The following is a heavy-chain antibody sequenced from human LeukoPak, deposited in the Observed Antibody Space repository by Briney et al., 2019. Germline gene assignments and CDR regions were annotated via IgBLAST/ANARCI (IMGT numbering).Heavy chain of an antibody. J-gene: IGHJ4*02. CDR2: INPNSGDT. CDR1: GYTFTDYY. D-gene: IGHD3-9*01. CDR3: ARRYNILTGFLF. V-gene: IGHV1-2*02. Sequence: GASVKVSCKASGYTFTDYYVNWVRQAPGHGLEWMGWINPNSGDTNYAETFQGRVTMTRDTSISTAYMELNRLRSDDTAVYYCARRYNILTGFLFWGQGTLVTVSS.